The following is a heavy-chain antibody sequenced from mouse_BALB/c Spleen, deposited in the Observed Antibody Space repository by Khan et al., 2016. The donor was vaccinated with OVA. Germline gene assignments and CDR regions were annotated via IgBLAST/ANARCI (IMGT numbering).Heavy chain of an antibody. CDR1: GYSFTSYY. J-gene: IGHJ3*01. V-gene: IGHV1S135*01. Sequence: QLKESGPELMKPGASVTIFCLTSGYSFTSYYIHWMMQSHGKSLEWIGYIDPFSGSTTYIQKFMGKATLTVDKSSSTAYIHLSNLTSEDSAVYYCTRHGYVAWFTYWGQGTLVTVSA. CDR2: IDPFSGST. CDR3: TRHGYVAWFTY. D-gene: IGHD2-2*01.